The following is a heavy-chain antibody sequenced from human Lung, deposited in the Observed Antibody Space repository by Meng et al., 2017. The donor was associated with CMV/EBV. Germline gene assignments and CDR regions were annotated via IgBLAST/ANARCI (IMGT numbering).Heavy chain of an antibody. V-gene: IGHV1-69*04. CDR3: AREAPDCSSTSCHFAY. CDR2: IIPILGIA. Sequence: SXXVSXKDSGCTFSSYTIRWVRQAPGQGPEWMGRIIPILGIANYAQKFQGRVTITADKSTSTAYMELSSLTSEDTAVYYCAREAPDCSSTSCHFAYWGQGTLVTVSS. CDR1: GCTFSSYT. J-gene: IGHJ4*02. D-gene: IGHD2-2*01.